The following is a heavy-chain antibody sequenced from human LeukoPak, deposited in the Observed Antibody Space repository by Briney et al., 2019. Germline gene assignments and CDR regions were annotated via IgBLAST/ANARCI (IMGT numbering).Heavy chain of an antibody. Sequence: GGSLRLSCEASGFTFSSHAMSWVRQAPGKGLEWVSVVGDSGSTTIYADSVRGWFTISRGNSKNTVYLQMNSLRAEDTAVYYCAKDRRCSGTSCYGIVDYWGQGTLVTVSS. CDR1: GFTFSSHA. J-gene: IGHJ4*02. D-gene: IGHD2-2*01. V-gene: IGHV3-23*01. CDR2: VGDSGSTT. CDR3: AKDRRCSGTSCYGIVDY.